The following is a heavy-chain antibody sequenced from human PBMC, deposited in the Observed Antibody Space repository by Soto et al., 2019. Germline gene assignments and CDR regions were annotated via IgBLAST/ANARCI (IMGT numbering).Heavy chain of an antibody. CDR3: ARDRGYCSSTSCYRLQPGEYNWFDP. V-gene: IGHV3-74*01. D-gene: IGHD2-2*02. J-gene: IGHJ5*02. CDR2: INSDGSST. Sequence: QTGGSLRLSCAASGFTFSSYWMHWVRQAPGKGLVWVSRINSDGSSTSYADSVKGRFTISRDNAKNTLYLQMNSLRAEDTAVYYCARDRGYCSSTSCYRLQPGEYNWFDPWGQGTLVTVSS. CDR1: GFTFSSYW.